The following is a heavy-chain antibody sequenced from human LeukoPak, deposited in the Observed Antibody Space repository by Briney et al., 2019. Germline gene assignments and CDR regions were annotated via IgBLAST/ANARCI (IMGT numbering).Heavy chain of an antibody. V-gene: IGHV1-2*02. CDR1: GYTFTGYY. D-gene: IGHD2-2*01. J-gene: IGHJ4*02. Sequence: ASVKVSCKASGYTFTGYYMHWVRQAPGQGLEWMGWINPNSGDTNYAQKFQGRVTMTRDTSISTAYMELSRLRSDDTAVYYCARDCSSTSCYHPPFDYWGQGTLVTVSS. CDR3: ARDCSSTSCYHPPFDY. CDR2: INPNSGDT.